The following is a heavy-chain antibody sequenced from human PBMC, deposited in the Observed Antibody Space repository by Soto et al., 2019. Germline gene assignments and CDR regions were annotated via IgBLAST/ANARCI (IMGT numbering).Heavy chain of an antibody. CDR2: IIPIFGTA. Sequence: SVKVSCKASGGTFSSYAISCVRQAPGQGLEWMGGIIPIFGTANYAQKFQGRVTITADKSTSTAYMELSSLRSEDTAVYYCARTHYYDSSGYYPFDYWGQGTLVTVSS. V-gene: IGHV1-69*06. CDR3: ARTHYYDSSGYYPFDY. J-gene: IGHJ4*02. CDR1: GGTFSSYA. D-gene: IGHD3-22*01.